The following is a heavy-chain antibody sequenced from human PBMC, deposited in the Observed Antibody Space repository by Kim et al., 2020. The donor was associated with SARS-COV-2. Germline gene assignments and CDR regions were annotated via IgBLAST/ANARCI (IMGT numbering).Heavy chain of an antibody. V-gene: IGHV4-39*01. J-gene: IGHJ4*02. Sequence: YYNPSLRRRVTISFDPSKNQFSLNLSSVTAADTAVYYCVRQKGNGDQLDYWGQAILVTVSS. CDR3: VRQKGNGDQLDY. D-gene: IGHD4-17*01.